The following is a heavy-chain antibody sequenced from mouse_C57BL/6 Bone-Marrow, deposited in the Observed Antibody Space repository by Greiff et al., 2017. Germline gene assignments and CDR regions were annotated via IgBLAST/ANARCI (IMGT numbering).Heavy chain of an antibody. D-gene: IGHD1-1*01. CDR1: YTFSRRVH. Sequence: QVQLQQSGPELARPWASVKISCQAFYTFSRRVHFAIRDTNYWMQWVKQRPGQGLEWIGAIYPGNGDTSYNQKFKGKATLTADKSSGTGYMQLSILTSKHSAVDYGAYNTVAHGYFDVWGTGTTVTVSS. V-gene: IGHV1-87*01. CDR3: SKHSAVDYGAYNTVAHGYFDV. CDR2: GQGLEWIG. J-gene: IGHJ1*03.